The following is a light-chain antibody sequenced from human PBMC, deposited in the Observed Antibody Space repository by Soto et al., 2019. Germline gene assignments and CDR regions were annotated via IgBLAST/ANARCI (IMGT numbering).Light chain of an antibody. CDR3: CSYAGDSNLV. J-gene: IGLJ2*01. V-gene: IGLV2-23*01. Sequence: QSALTQPASVSGSPGQSITISCTGTSSDVGSYNLVSWYQQHPGKVPKLMIYEDSKGPSGVSNRFSGSKSGNTASLTISGLQAEDEADYYCCSYAGDSNLVFGGGTKLTV. CDR1: SSDVGSYNL. CDR2: EDS.